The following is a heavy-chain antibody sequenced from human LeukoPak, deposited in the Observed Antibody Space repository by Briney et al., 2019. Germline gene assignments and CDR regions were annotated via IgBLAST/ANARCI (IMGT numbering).Heavy chain of an antibody. J-gene: IGHJ4*02. CDR3: TRVSFGESSDY. D-gene: IGHD3-10*01. CDR1: GFTFGDYA. Sequence: GGSLRLSCKASGFTFGDYAMSWVRQAPGKGLEWVGFIRSKASGGTTEYAASVKGRFTISRDDSKSIAYLQMNSLKTEDTAVYYCTRVSFGESSDYWGQGTLVTVSS. CDR2: IRSKASGGTT. V-gene: IGHV3-49*04.